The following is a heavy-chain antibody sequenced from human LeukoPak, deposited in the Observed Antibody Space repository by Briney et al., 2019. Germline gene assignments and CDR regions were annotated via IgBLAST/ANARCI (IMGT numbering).Heavy chain of an antibody. D-gene: IGHD6-19*01. J-gene: IGHJ4*02. CDR3: GKGSLAVAATPLDF. Sequence: GGSLRLSCTASGFYFSNSFMSWVRQAPGKGLEWIPYISSRSTTIYYADSVKGRFTISRDNGKNTVYLQMNNLRVDDTAVFYCGKGSLAVAATPLDFWGQGTLVTVSS. CDR2: ISSRSTTI. V-gene: IGHV3-11*04. CDR1: GFYFSNSF.